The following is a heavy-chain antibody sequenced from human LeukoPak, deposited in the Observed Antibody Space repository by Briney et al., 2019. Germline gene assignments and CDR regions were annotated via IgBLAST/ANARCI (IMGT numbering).Heavy chain of an antibody. Sequence: GGSLRLSCAASGFAFSSYWMSWVRQAPGKGLEWVANIKQDGSEKYYVDSVKGRFTISRDNAKNSLYLQMNSLRAEDTAVYYCARDPYSSGWPSYYYYGMDVWGQGTTVTVSS. CDR1: GFAFSSYW. V-gene: IGHV3-7*01. D-gene: IGHD6-19*01. J-gene: IGHJ6*02. CDR3: ARDPYSSGWPSYYYYGMDV. CDR2: IKQDGSEK.